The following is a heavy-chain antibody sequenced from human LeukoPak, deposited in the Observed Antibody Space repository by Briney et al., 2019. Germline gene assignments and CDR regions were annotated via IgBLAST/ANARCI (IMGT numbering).Heavy chain of an antibody. CDR3: ARVWELGFDGFDI. CDR2: FDPEDGET. D-gene: IGHD3-16*01. CDR1: GYTLTELS. Sequence: GASVKVSCKVSGYTLTELSMHWVRQAPGKGLEWMGGFDPEDGETIYAQKFQGRVTMTTDTSTSTAYMELRSLRSDDTAVYYCARVWELGFDGFDIWGQGTMVTVSS. V-gene: IGHV1-24*01. J-gene: IGHJ3*02.